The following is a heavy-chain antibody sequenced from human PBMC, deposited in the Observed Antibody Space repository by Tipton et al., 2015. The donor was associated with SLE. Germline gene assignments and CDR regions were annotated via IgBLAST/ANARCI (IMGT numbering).Heavy chain of an antibody. CDR1: GGSLNNHF. Sequence: TLSLTCTVSGGSLNNHFCSWIRQSAGKGLEWIGRVSPSGGTNYNPSLKSRVTMSVDTSNNQLSLKLTSVTAADTAVYYCARGAKERITLVRVRPYYFDYWGQGSLVTVSS. D-gene: IGHD3-10*01. CDR3: ARGAKERITLVRVRPYYFDY. V-gene: IGHV4-4*07. J-gene: IGHJ4*01. CDR2: VSPSGGT.